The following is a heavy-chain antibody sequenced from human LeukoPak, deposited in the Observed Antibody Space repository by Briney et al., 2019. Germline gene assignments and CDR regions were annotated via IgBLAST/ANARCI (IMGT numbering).Heavy chain of an antibody. Sequence: PGGSLRLSCAASGFTFSSYSMNWVRQAPGKGLEWVSYISSSSSTIYYADSVKGRFTISRDNAKNSPYLQMNSLRAEDTAVYYCARVLHKRNYDSTTYYGYWGQGTLVTVSS. J-gene: IGHJ4*02. D-gene: IGHD3-22*01. CDR3: ARVLHKRNYDSTTYYGY. CDR2: ISSSSSTI. V-gene: IGHV3-48*01. CDR1: GFTFSSYS.